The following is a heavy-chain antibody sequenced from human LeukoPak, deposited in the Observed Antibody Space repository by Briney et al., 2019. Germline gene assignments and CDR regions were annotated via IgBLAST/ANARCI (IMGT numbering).Heavy chain of an antibody. V-gene: IGHV3-23*01. J-gene: IGHJ4*02. D-gene: IGHD6-19*01. Sequence: GGSLRLSCAASGSTFSNYWMSWVRQAPGKGLEWVSAIRGSGGSTYYADSVKGRFTISRDNSKNTLYLQMNSLRAEDTAVYYCARIRSSGWGPNFDYWGQGTLVTVSS. CDR2: IRGSGGST. CDR1: GSTFSNYW. CDR3: ARIRSSGWGPNFDY.